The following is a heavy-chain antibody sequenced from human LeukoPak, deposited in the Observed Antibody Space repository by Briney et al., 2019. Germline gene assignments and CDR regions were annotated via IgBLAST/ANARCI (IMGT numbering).Heavy chain of an antibody. V-gene: IGHV4-31*03. D-gene: IGHD1-26*01. Sequence: SQTLSLTCTVSGGSISSGGYYWSWLRQHPGKGLEWIGYIYYSGSTYYNPSLKSRVTISVDTSKNQFSLKLSSVTAADTAVYYCARTEWEAYYFDYWGQGTLVTVSS. J-gene: IGHJ4*02. CDR3: ARTEWEAYYFDY. CDR1: GGSISSGGYY. CDR2: IYYSGST.